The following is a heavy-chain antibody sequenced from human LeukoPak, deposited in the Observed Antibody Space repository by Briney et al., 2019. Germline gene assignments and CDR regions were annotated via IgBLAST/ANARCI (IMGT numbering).Heavy chain of an antibody. CDR2: ISGSSRDI. J-gene: IGHJ6*03. Sequence: PGGSLRLSCAASGFAFSSYSMNWVRQAPGKGLEWISYISGSSRDINYADSVKGRFTISRDNAKNSLYLQMNSLRAEDTAVYYCARDGSSSWYAGDYYYYMDVWGKGTTVTISS. D-gene: IGHD6-13*01. CDR3: ARDGSSSWYAGDYYYYMDV. V-gene: IGHV3-21*05. CDR1: GFAFSSYS.